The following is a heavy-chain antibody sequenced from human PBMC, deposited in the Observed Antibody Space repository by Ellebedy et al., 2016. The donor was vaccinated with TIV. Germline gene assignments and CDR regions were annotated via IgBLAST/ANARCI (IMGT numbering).Heavy chain of an antibody. CDR1: SYTFTSYG. CDR2: ISAYNGNT. Sequence: ASVKVSXKASSYTFTSYGISWVRQAPGQGLEWMGWISAYNGNTNYAQKLQGRVTMTTDTSTSTAYMELRSLRSDDTAVYYCARSPYYYDSSGPSGYWGQGTLVTVSS. V-gene: IGHV1-18*01. D-gene: IGHD3-22*01. J-gene: IGHJ4*02. CDR3: ARSPYYYDSSGPSGY.